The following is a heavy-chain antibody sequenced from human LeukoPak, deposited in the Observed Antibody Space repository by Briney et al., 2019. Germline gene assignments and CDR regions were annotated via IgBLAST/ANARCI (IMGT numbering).Heavy chain of an antibody. J-gene: IGHJ6*04. V-gene: IGHV3-53*01. Sequence: GGSLRLSCAVSGFTFSSNHMSWVRQAPGKGLEWVSVIYNDGNTYYTDSVKGRFTISRDNSKNTRFLQMNSLRAEDTAMYYCARDREVVTARAQMDIWGKGATVTVSS. CDR2: IYNDGNT. D-gene: IGHD2-21*02. CDR3: ARDREVVTARAQMDI. CDR1: GFTFSSNH.